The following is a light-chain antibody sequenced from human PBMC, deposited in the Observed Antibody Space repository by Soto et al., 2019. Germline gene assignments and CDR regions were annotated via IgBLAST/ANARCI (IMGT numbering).Light chain of an antibody. CDR3: QQSYSSPPT. Sequence: DIQMPQSPSSLSASVEDRVIINCRASQSISNQLNWYQQKPGKAPKLLIFAASSLQSGVPSRFSGSRSGPDFTLTISSLQPEDFATYYCQQSYSSPPTFGQGTKVDI. CDR2: AAS. V-gene: IGKV1-39*01. CDR1: QSISNQ. J-gene: IGKJ1*01.